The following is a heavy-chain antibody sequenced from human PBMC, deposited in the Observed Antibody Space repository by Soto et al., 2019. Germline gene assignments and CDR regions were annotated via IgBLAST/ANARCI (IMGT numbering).Heavy chain of an antibody. J-gene: IGHJ6*02. D-gene: IGHD3-10*01. CDR3: ARELRFGEDYYGMDV. CDR2: IYYSGST. V-gene: IGHV4-31*03. Sequence: QVQLQESGPGLVKPSQTLSLSCTVSGGSISSGGYYWSWIRQHPGKGLEWIGYIYYSGSTYYNPSLKSRVTISVDTSKNQFSLKLSSVTAADTAVYYCARELRFGEDYYGMDVWGQGTTVTVSS. CDR1: GGSISSGGYY.